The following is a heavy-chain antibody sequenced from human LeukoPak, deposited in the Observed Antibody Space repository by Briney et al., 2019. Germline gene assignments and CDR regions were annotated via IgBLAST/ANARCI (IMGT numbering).Heavy chain of an antibody. CDR1: GGSFSGYY. CDR2: IYYSGST. J-gene: IGHJ3*02. CDR3: AREDTGNAFDI. D-gene: IGHD5-18*01. V-gene: IGHV4-59*01. Sequence: SETLSLTCAVYGGSFSGYYWSWIRQPPGKGLEWIGYIYYSGSTNYNPSLKSRVTISVDTSKNQFSLKLSSVTAADTAVYYCAREDTGNAFDIWGQGTMVTVSS.